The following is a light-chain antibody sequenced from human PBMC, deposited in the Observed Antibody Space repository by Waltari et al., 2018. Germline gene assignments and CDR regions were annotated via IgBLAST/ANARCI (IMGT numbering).Light chain of an antibody. CDR2: DAS. Sequence: QSALTQPAAVSGSPGQSVTIFCTGTSNDVGGYTSVSWYQEHPGQAPRVIIYDASDRPSGVSDRFSGSKSGNTASLTISGLQAEDEADYYCSSQSSNNVVLFGGGTKLTVL. CDR1: SNDVGGYTS. CDR3: SSQSSNNVVL. V-gene: IGLV2-14*01. J-gene: IGLJ2*01.